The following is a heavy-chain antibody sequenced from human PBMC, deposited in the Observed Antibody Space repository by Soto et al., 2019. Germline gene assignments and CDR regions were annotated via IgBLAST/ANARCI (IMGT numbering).Heavy chain of an antibody. Sequence: HGGSMRLSSAASGYTFTSYGVPWARQAPGKGLGWVAVISYDGSNKYYADSVKGRFTISRDNSKNTLYLQMNSLRAEDTAVYYCARPPYDSSGYYYDYWGQGTLVTVSS. D-gene: IGHD3-22*01. CDR2: ISYDGSNK. CDR1: GYTFTSYG. V-gene: IGHV3-30*03. CDR3: ARPPYDSSGYYYDY. J-gene: IGHJ4*02.